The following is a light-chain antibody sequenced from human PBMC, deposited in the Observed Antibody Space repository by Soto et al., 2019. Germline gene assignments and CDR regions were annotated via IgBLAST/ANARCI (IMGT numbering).Light chain of an antibody. CDR3: QQYGGSPMYT. Sequence: EIVLTQSPGTLSLSPGERATLSCRASQSVSNNYLAWYQQKPGQAPRLLIYGASNRATGIPDRFSGSGSGTDFSLTISRLEPEDFAVYSCQQYGGSPMYTFGQGTKLEIK. CDR2: GAS. V-gene: IGKV3-20*01. CDR1: QSVSNNY. J-gene: IGKJ2*01.